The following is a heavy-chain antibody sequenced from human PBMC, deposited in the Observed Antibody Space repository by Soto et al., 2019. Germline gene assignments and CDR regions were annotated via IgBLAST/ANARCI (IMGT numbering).Heavy chain of an antibody. J-gene: IGHJ6*02. CDR2: ISGGGGST. Sequence: GGSLRLSCAASGFTFSSYAMSWVRQAPGKGLEWVSAISGGGGSTYYADSVKRRFTISRDKSKNTLYLQMNSLRAEDTAVYYCAKSTDYGSGSYYYYYCMDVWGQGTTVTVSS. CDR3: AKSTDYGSGSYYYYYCMDV. CDR1: GFTFSSYA. D-gene: IGHD3-10*01. V-gene: IGHV3-23*01.